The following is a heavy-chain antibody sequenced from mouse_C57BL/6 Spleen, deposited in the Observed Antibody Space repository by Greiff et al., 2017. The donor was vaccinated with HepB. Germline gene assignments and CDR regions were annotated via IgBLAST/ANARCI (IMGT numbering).Heavy chain of an antibody. V-gene: IGHV1-63*01. Sequence: QVHVKQSGAELVRPGTSVKMSCKAPGYTFTNYWIGWAKQRPGHGLEWIGDIYPGGGYTNYNEKFKGKATLTADKSSSTAYMQFSSLTSEDSAIYYCARKSGVPFDYWGQGTTLTVSS. CDR3: ARKSGVPFDY. CDR2: IYPGGGYT. D-gene: IGHD1-3*01. CDR1: GYTFTNYW. J-gene: IGHJ2*01.